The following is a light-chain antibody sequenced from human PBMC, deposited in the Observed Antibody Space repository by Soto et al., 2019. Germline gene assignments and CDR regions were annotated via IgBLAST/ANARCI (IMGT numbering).Light chain of an antibody. CDR2: DAS. CDR3: QQYNRYSLT. Sequence: DIQMTQSPSTLSASVGDRVTITCRASQSISSWLAWYQQKPGKAPKLLIYDASSLESGFPSRFSGSGSHTEFTLTINTLQPDDVATYHCQQYNRYSLTFGGGTKVEIK. V-gene: IGKV1-5*01. CDR1: QSISSW. J-gene: IGKJ4*01.